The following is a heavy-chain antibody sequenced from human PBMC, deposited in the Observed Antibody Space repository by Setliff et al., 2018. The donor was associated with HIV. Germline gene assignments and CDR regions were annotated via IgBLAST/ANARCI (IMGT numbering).Heavy chain of an antibody. D-gene: IGHD5-12*01. V-gene: IGHV3-20*04. J-gene: IGHJ4*02. CDR3: ARDIVATIDGLDY. CDR1: GFTFDDFG. CDR2: INWNGGST. Sequence: GGSLRLSCAASGFTFDDFGMSWVRQGPGKGLEWVSSINWNGGSTGYADSVKGRFTISRDNAKNSLYLQMNSLRAEDTALYYCARDIVATIDGLDYWGQGTLVTVSS.